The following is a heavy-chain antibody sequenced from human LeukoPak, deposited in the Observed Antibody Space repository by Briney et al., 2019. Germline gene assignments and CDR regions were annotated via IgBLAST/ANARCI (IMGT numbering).Heavy chain of an antibody. CDR3: ARTHSNYMIDY. V-gene: IGHV5-51*01. CDR2: IYPGESDT. D-gene: IGHD4-11*01. J-gene: IGHJ4*02. Sequence: GESLKISCKGSGYNFATYWIGWVRQMPGKGLEWMGIIYPGESDTKYSPSFQGQVTISADKSISTAYLQWGSLKASDTAMYYCARTHSNYMIDYWGQGTLVTVSS. CDR1: GYNFATYW.